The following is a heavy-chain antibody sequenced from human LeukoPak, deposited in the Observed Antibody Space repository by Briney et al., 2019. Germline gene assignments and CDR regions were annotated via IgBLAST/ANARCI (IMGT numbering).Heavy chain of an antibody. D-gene: IGHD2/OR15-2a*01. CDR3: AIGGVIWRMDV. CDR2: VYPGGFT. Sequence: PGGSLRLSCAVSGFTVASNYMSWVRQAPGKGLEWVSVVYPGGFTYHADFVKGRFTISRDTSKDTVYLQMNSLRAEDTAVYYCAIGGVIWRMDVWGQGTTVTVSS. V-gene: IGHV3-66*01. CDR1: GFTVASNY. J-gene: IGHJ6*02.